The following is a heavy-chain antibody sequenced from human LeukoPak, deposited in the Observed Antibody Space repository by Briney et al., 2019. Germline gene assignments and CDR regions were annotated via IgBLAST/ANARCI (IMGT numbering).Heavy chain of an antibody. Sequence: GRSLTLSCAASGFTFDDYAMYWVRQAPGKGLEWVSGISRNRGSLGYADSVKGRFTFSRDNAKNSLYLQMNSLRAEDTALYYCAKDDKRRYFDWLSYFQHWGQGTLGTVSS. V-gene: IGHV3-9*01. CDR2: ISRNRGSL. D-gene: IGHD3-9*01. J-gene: IGHJ1*01. CDR3: AKDDKRRYFDWLSYFQH. CDR1: GFTFDDYA.